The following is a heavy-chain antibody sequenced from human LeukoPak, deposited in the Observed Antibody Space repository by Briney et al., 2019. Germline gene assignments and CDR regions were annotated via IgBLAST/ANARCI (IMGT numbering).Heavy chain of an antibody. J-gene: IGHJ4*02. V-gene: IGHV3-33*01. CDR3: ARDPSTSYYFAY. CDR2: IWYDGSNK. Sequence: GGSLRLSCAASGFTFSSYGMHWVRQAPGKGLEWVAVIWYDGSNKYYADSVKGRFSISRDNSKNTLYLQMNSLRAEDTAVYYCARDPSTSYYFAYWGQGTLVTVSS. CDR1: GFTFSSYG.